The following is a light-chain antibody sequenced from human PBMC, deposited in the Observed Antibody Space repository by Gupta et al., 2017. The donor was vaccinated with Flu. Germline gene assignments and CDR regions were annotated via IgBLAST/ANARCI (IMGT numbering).Light chain of an antibody. Sequence: EIVLTPSPGTLSLSPGERATLSCRASQSVSSSYLAWYQQIPDQAPRLLIYGASSRATGIPDRFSGSGSGTDFALTISRLEPEDFAVYYCQQDGSSPRTFGQGTKVEIK. J-gene: IGKJ2*01. CDR2: GAS. CDR1: QSVSSSY. CDR3: QQDGSSPRT. V-gene: IGKV3-20*01.